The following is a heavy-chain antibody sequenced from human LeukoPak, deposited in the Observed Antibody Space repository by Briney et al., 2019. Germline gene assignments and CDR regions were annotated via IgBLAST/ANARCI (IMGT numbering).Heavy chain of an antibody. CDR2: IYWNDEK. J-gene: IGHJ4*02. V-gene: IGHV2-5*01. CDR1: GFSLSTSGVG. D-gene: IGHD5-12*01. Sequence: SGPTLVNPKQTLTLTCTFSGFSLSTSGVGVGWIRQPPGKALEWHALIYWNDEKRYRPSLTITKDTSRDQVVVTMTNMGPVDTAIYFGAHTVGVQWLVAFDYWGQGARVRVSS. CDR3: AHTVGVQWLVAFDY.